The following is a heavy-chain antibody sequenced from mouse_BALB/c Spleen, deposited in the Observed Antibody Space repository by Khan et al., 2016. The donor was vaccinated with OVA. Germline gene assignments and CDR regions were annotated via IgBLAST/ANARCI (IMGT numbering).Heavy chain of an antibody. J-gene: IGHJ4*01. CDR1: GFSLTNYG. D-gene: IGHD4-1*01. CDR3: AKWGTGYYAMDY. Sequence: VQLQESGPGLVAPSQSLSITCTVSGFSLTNYGVNWVRQPPGKGLEWLGVLWGDGGTNYHSALISRRGISKVNTKSQVFLTLNSLQPYDTATYYCAKWGTGYYAMDYWGQGTSVTVSS. V-gene: IGHV2-3*01. CDR2: LWGDGGT.